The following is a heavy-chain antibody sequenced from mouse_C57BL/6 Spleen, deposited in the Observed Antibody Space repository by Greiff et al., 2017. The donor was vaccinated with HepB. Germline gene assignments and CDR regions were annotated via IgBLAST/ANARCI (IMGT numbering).Heavy chain of an antibody. Sequence: VQLQHPGAELVKPGASVKLSCKASGYTFTSYWMHWVKQRPGRGLEWIGRIDPNSGGTKYNEKFKSKATLTVDKPSSTAYMQLSSLTSEDSAVYYCARGVTTVVSDWYFDVWGTGTTVTVSS. J-gene: IGHJ1*03. V-gene: IGHV1-72*01. D-gene: IGHD1-1*01. CDR3: ARGVTTVVSDWYFDV. CDR1: GYTFTSYW. CDR2: IDPNSGGT.